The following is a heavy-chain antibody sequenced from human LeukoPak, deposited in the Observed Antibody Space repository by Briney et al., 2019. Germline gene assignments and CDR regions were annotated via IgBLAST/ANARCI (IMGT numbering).Heavy chain of an antibody. Sequence: SETLSLTCTVSGGSISSGSYYWSWIRQPAGKGLEWIGRIYTSGSTNYNPSLKSRVTISVDTSKNQFSLKLSSVTAADTAVYYCASAYSGSYLFGFADYWGQGTLVTVSS. CDR3: ASAYSGSYLFGFADY. J-gene: IGHJ4*02. D-gene: IGHD1-26*01. V-gene: IGHV4-61*02. CDR1: GGSISSGSYY. CDR2: IYTSGST.